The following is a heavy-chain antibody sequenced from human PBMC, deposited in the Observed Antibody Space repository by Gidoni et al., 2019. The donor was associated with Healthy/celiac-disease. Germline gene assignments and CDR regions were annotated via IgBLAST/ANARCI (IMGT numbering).Heavy chain of an antibody. V-gene: IGHV4-39*01. Sequence: RSIYYSGSTYYNPSLKSRVTISVDTSKNQFSLKLSSVTAADTAVYYCARRYYDFWSGYYTEWYFDLWGRGTLVTVSS. D-gene: IGHD3-3*01. CDR2: IYYSGST. J-gene: IGHJ2*01. CDR3: ARRYYDFWSGYYTEWYFDL.